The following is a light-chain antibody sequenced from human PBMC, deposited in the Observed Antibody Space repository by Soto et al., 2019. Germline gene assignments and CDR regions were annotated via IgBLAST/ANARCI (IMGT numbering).Light chain of an antibody. V-gene: IGKV4-1*01. CDR2: WAS. CDR3: QQRHMWPIT. J-gene: IGKJ5*01. Sequence: DIVMTQSPDSLAVSLGERATINCKSSQSVLYSSNNKNYLAWYQQKPGQPPKLLIYWASTRESGVPDRFSGSGSGTDFTLTISSLEPEDSAVYYCQQRHMWPITFGQGTRLEI. CDR1: QSVLYSSNNKNY.